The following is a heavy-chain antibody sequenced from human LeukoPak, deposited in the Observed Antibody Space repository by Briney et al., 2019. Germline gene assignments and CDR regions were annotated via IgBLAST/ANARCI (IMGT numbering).Heavy chain of an antibody. CDR1: GFTFSSYA. Sequence: GRSLRLSCAASGFTFSSYAMHWVRQAPGKGLEWVAVISYDGSNKYYADSVKGRFTISRDNSKNTLYLQMNSLRAEDTAVYYCASAIKLGGRYGMDVWGQGTTVTVS. J-gene: IGHJ6*02. V-gene: IGHV3-30*04. D-gene: IGHD2-15*01. CDR2: ISYDGSNK. CDR3: ASAIKLGGRYGMDV.